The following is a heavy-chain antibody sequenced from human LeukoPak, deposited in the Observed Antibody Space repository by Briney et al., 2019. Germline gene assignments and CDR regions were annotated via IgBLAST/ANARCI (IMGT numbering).Heavy chain of an antibody. D-gene: IGHD2-2*01. CDR1: GYTFSRYG. J-gene: IGHJ6*02. V-gene: IGHV1-18*01. Sequence: ASVKVSCKASGYTFSRYGISWVRQAPGQGLEWMGWITPYNGNTNYAQKVQGRVTMTRNTSISTAYMELSSLRSEDTAVYYCARVNIVVVPAAMAHYYGMDVWGQGTTVTVSS. CDR3: ARVNIVVVPAAMAHYYGMDV. CDR2: ITPYNGNT.